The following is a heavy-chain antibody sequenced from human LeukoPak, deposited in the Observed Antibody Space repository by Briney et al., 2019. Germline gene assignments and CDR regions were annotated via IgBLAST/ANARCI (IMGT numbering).Heavy chain of an antibody. CDR3: AKDGSDYGDYYFDY. V-gene: IGHV3-21*04. Sequence: GGSLRLSCAASGFTFSSYSMNWVRQAPGKGLEWVSSISSSSSYIYYADSVKGRFTISRDNAKNSLYLQMNSLRAEDTAVYYCAKDGSDYGDYYFDYWGQGTLVTVSS. D-gene: IGHD4-17*01. CDR1: GFTFSSYS. J-gene: IGHJ4*02. CDR2: ISSSSSYI.